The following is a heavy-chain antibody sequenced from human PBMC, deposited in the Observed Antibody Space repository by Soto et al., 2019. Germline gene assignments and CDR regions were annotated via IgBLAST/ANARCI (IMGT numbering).Heavy chain of an antibody. CDR3: ARDQIGYARFDY. D-gene: IGHD2-2*01. Sequence: LRLSCAASGFTFISYVINWVRQAPEKGLEWVSAINGGGTAYYTNSVKGRFTISRDNSKNTVYLEMNSLTAEDTAIYYCARDQIGYARFDYWGQGAQVTVSS. J-gene: IGHJ4*02. CDR1: GFTFISYV. CDR2: INGGGTA. V-gene: IGHV3-23*01.